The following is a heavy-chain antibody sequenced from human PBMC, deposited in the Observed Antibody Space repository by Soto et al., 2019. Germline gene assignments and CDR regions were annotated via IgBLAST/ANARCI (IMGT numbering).Heavy chain of an antibody. CDR3: ARGTKYYYQGMDV. Sequence: GESLKISCKGSGYSFTSYWISWVRQMPGKGLEWMGRIDPSDSYTNYSPSFQGHVTISADKSISTAYLQWSSLKLKSVTAADTAVYYCARGTKYYYQGMDVWGQGTTVTVSS. J-gene: IGHJ6*02. CDR1: GYSFTSYW. CDR2: IDPSDSYT. V-gene: IGHV5-10-1*01.